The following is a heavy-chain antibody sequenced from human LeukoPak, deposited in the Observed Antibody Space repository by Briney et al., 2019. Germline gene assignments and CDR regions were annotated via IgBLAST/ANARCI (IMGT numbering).Heavy chain of an antibody. CDR2: ISYDGSNK. J-gene: IGHJ4*02. V-gene: IGHV3-30*19. Sequence: PGGSLRLSCAGSGFTFGGYGMHWVRQAPGKGLEWVAVISYDGSNKYYADSVKGRFTISRDNSKNTLYLQMNSLRAEDTAVYYCARDRVGYWGQGTLVTVSS. CDR3: ARDRVGY. CDR1: GFTFGGYG.